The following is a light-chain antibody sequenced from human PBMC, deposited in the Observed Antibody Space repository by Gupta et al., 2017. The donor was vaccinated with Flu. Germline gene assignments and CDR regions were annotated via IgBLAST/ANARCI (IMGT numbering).Light chain of an antibody. CDR3: QQEDSLPLA. J-gene: IGKJ4*01. CDR2: STS. Sequence: DIQMTQSPSSLSASVGDRVTITCQASQDINNYLNWYQHKPGKAPELLIYSTSYLETGVPSRFSGSGSGTDFTFTISSLQPEDIATYYCQQEDSLPLAFGGGTKVEIK. V-gene: IGKV1-33*01. CDR1: QDINNY.